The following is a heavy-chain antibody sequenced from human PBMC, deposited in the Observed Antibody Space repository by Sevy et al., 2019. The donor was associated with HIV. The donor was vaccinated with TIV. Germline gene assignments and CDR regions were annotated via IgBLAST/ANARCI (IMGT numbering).Heavy chain of an antibody. Sequence: SETLSLTCTVSGGSISSYYWSWIRQPAGKGLEWIGRIYTSGSTNYNPSLKSRVTMSVDTSKNQFSLKLSSVTAADTAVYYCEREAGIAVAGNLGWFDPWGQGTLVTVSS. D-gene: IGHD6-19*01. CDR1: GGSISSYY. CDR3: EREAGIAVAGNLGWFDP. V-gene: IGHV4-4*07. J-gene: IGHJ5*02. CDR2: IYTSGST.